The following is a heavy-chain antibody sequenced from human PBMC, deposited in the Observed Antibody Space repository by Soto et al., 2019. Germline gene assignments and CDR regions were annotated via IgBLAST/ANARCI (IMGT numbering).Heavy chain of an antibody. Sequence: SETLSLTCTVSGGSVSSGDYYWSWIRQPPGKGLEWIGYIYYSGSTYYNPSLKSRVTISVDTSKNQFSLKLSSVTAADTAVYYCARVEGYYYYGMDVWGQGTTVTV. J-gene: IGHJ6*02. CDR1: GGSVSSGDYY. CDR2: IYYSGST. V-gene: IGHV4-30-4*01. CDR3: ARVEGYYYYGMDV.